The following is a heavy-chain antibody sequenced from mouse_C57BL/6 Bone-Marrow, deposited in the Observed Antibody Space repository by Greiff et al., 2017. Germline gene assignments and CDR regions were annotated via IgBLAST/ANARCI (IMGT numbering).Heavy chain of an antibody. V-gene: IGHV2-5*01. CDR1: GFSLTSYG. D-gene: IGHD4-1*01. CDR2: IWRGGST. J-gene: IGHJ2*01. Sequence: VKLMESGPGLVQPSQSLSITCTVSGFSLTSYGVHWVRQSPGKGLEWLGVIWRGGSTDYNAAFMSRLSITKDNSKSQVFFKMNSLQADDTAIYYSAKEGKLGRYYFDYWGQGTTLTVSS. CDR3: AKEGKLGRYYFDY.